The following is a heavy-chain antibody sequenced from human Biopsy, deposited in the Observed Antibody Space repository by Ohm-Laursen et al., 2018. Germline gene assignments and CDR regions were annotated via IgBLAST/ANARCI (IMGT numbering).Heavy chain of an antibody. CDR3: AADADGYYTEFDY. CDR2: IVPILGHL. J-gene: IGHJ4*02. CDR1: GGPSSNYA. Sequence: GASVTASCKVSGGPSSNYAFSWVRQAPGQGLEWVGRIVPILGHLNYAQRFQGRVSITADKSTTYVYMELSRLTSGDTAVYYCAADADGYYTEFDYWGPGTLVTVSS. D-gene: IGHD3-3*01. V-gene: IGHV1-69*04.